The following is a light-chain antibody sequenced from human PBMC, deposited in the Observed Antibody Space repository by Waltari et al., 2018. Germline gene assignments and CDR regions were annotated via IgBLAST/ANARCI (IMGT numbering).Light chain of an antibody. V-gene: IGLV3-25*03. Sequence: SYELTPAPSVSVSSGQTASTTCSGASLPKPSPYWYHQTAGQAPGVGIRKDSERPSGVPDRFSGSSSGTTATLTITGVQAEDEADYYCQSADISGNWVFGGGTKLTVL. CDR3: QSADISGNWV. CDR2: KDS. J-gene: IGLJ3*02. CDR1: SLPKPS.